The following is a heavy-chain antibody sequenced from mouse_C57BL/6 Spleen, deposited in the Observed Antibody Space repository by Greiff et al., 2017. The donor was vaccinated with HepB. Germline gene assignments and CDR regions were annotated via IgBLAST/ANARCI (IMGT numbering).Heavy chain of an antibody. Sequence: VQLQQSGPELVKPGASVKISCKASGYAFSSSWMNWVKQRPGKGLEWIGRIYPGDGDTNYNGKFKGKATLTADKSSSTAYMQLSSLTSEDSAVYFCAKGSNSWYFDVWGTGTTVTVSS. CDR1: GYAFSSSW. V-gene: IGHV1-82*01. D-gene: IGHD2-5*01. CDR3: AKGSNSWYFDV. J-gene: IGHJ1*03. CDR2: IYPGDGDT.